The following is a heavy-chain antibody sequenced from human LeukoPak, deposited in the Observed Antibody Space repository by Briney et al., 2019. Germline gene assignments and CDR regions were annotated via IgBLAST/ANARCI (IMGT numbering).Heavy chain of an antibody. Sequence: GASVKVSCKASGYTFNTYHIHWVRQAPGQGLERMGIIKPSGGTTTYAQNFQGRVTMTRDTSTSTVYMELSSLTSEDTAVYYCARDYGGNWGTYNYFDLWGRGTLVTVSS. CDR1: GYTFNTYH. D-gene: IGHD7-27*01. CDR2: IKPSGGTT. CDR3: ARDYGGNWGTYNYFDL. V-gene: IGHV1-46*02. J-gene: IGHJ2*01.